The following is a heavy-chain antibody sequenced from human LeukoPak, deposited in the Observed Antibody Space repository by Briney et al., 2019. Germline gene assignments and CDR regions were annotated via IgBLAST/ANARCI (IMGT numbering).Heavy chain of an antibody. D-gene: IGHD5-12*01. V-gene: IGHV4-59*01. CDR1: GGSISPYY. CDR2: IYYSGST. Sequence: SETLSLTCTVSGGSISPYYWTWIRQPPGKGLEWIGYIYYSGSTNYNPSLKSRVTISVDTSKNQFSLNLSSVTAADTAVYYCARGGGFDMGGYYFDYWGQGTLVTVSS. CDR3: ARGGGFDMGGYYFDY. J-gene: IGHJ4*02.